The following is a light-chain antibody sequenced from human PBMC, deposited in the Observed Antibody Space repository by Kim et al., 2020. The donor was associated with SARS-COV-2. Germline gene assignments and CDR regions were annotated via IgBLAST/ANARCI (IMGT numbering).Light chain of an antibody. CDR2: AAS. V-gene: IGKV1-39*01. Sequence: SASVGDRVTITCRASQSISSYLNWYQQKPGKAPKLLIYAASSLQSGVPSRFSGSGSGTDFTLTISSLQPEDFATYYCQQSSSTPLTFGGGTKLEI. J-gene: IGKJ4*01. CDR3: QQSSSTPLT. CDR1: QSISSY.